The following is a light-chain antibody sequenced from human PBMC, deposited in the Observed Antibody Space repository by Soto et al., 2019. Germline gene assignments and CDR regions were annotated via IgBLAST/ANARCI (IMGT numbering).Light chain of an antibody. J-gene: IGKJ1*01. CDR2: GAS. Sequence: EIVMSQSPASLSVSPGERATLSCSARQSVSSNLAWYQQKPGQAPRLLIYGASTRATGIPARFSGSGSGTEFTLTISSLQSEDFAVYYCQQYNNWPQKFGQGTKVDIK. CDR3: QQYNNWPQK. V-gene: IGKV3-15*01. CDR1: QSVSSN.